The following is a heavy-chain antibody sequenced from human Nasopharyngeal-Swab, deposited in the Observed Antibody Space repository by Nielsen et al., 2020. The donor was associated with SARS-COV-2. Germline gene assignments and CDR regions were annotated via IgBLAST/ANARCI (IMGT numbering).Heavy chain of an antibody. D-gene: IGHD1-7*01. J-gene: IGHJ4*02. Sequence: GESLKISCAASGFSFSSYIMNWVRQAPGKGLEWVAVITHDRRYEYYADSVKGRFTISRENSKNTLYLQMNSLRAEDTAVYYCARLLELVDYWGQGTLVTVSS. CDR2: ITHDRRYE. V-gene: IGHV3-30*04. CDR1: GFSFSSYI. CDR3: ARLLELVDY.